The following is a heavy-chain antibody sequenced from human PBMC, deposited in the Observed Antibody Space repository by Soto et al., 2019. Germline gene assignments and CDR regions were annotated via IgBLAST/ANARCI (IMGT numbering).Heavy chain of an antibody. J-gene: IGHJ6*01. D-gene: IGHD2-15*01. V-gene: IGHV1-69*02. CDR2: IIPILGIA. Sequence: QVQLVQSGAEVKKPGSSVKVSCKASGGTFSSYTISWVRQAPGQGLEWMGRIIPILGIANYAQKFQGRVTITADKSTSTAYMELSSLRSEDTAVYYCARRGYCSGGSCYAGSYGMDVW. CDR1: GGTFSSYT. CDR3: ARRGYCSGGSCYAGSYGMDV.